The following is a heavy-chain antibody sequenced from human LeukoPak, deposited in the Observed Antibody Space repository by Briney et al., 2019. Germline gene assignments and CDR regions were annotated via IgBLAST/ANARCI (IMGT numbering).Heavy chain of an antibody. D-gene: IGHD2-21*01. CDR1: GFTFSSYA. CDR3: AKQKDIVVVIATFDY. CDR2: ISGSGGST. Sequence: GGSLRLSCAASGFTFSSYAMSWVRQAPGKGLEWVSAISGSGGSTYYPDSVKGRFTISRDNSKNTLYLQMNSLRAEDTAVYYCAKQKDIVVVIATFDYWGQGTLVTVSS. V-gene: IGHV3-23*01. J-gene: IGHJ4*02.